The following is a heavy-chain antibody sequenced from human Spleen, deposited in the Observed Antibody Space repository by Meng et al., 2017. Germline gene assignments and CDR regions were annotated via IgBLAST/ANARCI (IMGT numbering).Heavy chain of an antibody. CDR2: INHSGST. CDR3: ARGKPLDV. V-gene: IGHV4-34*01. J-gene: IGHJ6*02. CDR1: SGSFSGYY. Sequence: GSLRLSCAVYSGSFSGYYWSWIRQPPGKGLEWIGEINHSGSTNYSPSLKSRVTISVDTSKNQFSLKLSSVTAADTAVYYCARGKPLDVWGQGTTVTVSS.